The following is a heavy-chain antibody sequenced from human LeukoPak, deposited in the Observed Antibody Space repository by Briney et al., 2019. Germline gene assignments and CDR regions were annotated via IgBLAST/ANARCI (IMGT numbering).Heavy chain of an antibody. CDR3: AIPLDTAMVPFDY. D-gene: IGHD5-18*01. Sequence: SETLSLTCTVSGGSISSSSYYWGWIRQPPGKGLEWIGSIYYSGSTYYNPSLKSRVHISVDTSKNQFSLKLSSVTVSDTAVYYCAIPLDTAMVPFDYWGQGTLVTASS. V-gene: IGHV4-39*01. J-gene: IGHJ4*02. CDR2: IYYSGST. CDR1: GGSISSSSYY.